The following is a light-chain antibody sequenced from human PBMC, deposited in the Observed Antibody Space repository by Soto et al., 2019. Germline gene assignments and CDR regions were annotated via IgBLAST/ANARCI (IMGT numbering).Light chain of an antibody. J-gene: IGKJ2*01. CDR1: QSDSSSH. CDR2: GAS. CDR3: QQYDTSPYT. Sequence: EIVLTQSPGTLSLSPGERATLSCRAGQSDSSSHLAWYQQKPGLAPRLLIYGASNRAIGIPDRFSGSGSGTDFTLTIIRLEPEDFAVYYCQQYDTSPYTFGQGTKLEIK. V-gene: IGKV3-20*01.